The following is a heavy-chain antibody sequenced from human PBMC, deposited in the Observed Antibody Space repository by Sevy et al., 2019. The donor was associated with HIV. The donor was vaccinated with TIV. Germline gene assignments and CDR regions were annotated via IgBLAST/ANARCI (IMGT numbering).Heavy chain of an antibody. V-gene: IGHV3-23*01. CDR2: LLGGGSRT. CDR3: AKRRVQSGLSGGGANDSMDV. D-gene: IGHD3-16*01. J-gene: IGHJ6*02. Sequence: GGSLRLSCAASGFPFSNFAMSWVRQAPGKGLEWVSTLLGGGSRTYYADSVTGRFIISRDDSRNTLYLQMNSLRAVDTAIYYCAKRRVQSGLSGGGANDSMDVGGRGTTVTVSS. CDR1: GFPFSNFA.